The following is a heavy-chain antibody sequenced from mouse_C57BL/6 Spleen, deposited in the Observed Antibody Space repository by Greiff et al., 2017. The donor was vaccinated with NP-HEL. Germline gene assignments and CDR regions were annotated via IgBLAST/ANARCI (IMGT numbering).Heavy chain of an antibody. CDR3: AITGSYFDY. CDR2: INPGSGGT. Sequence: VKLQESGAELVRPGPSVKVSCKASGYAFTNYLIEWVKQRPGQGLEWIGVINPGSGGTNYNEKFKGKATLTADKSSSTAYMQLSSLTSEDSAVYFCAITGSYFDYWGQGTTLTVSS. D-gene: IGHD1-1*01. CDR1: GYAFTNYL. V-gene: IGHV1-54*01. J-gene: IGHJ2*01.